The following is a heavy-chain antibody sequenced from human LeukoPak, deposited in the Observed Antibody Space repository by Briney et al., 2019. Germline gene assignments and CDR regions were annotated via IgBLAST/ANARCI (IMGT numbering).Heavy chain of an antibody. CDR2: INPNSGGT. CDR3: ARVDTAMAPYYFDY. V-gene: IGHV1-2*04. D-gene: IGHD5-18*01. J-gene: IGHJ4*02. Sequence: ASVKVSCKASGYTFTGYYMHWVRLAPGQGLEWMGWINPNSGGTNYAQKFQGWVTMTRDTSISTAYMELSRLRSDDTAVYYCARVDTAMAPYYFDYWGQGTLVTVSS. CDR1: GYTFTGYY.